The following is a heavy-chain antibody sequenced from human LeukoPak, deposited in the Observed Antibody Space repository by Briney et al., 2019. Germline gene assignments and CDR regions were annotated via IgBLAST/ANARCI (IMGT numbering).Heavy chain of an antibody. V-gene: IGHV3-30*02. D-gene: IGHD4-11*01. CDR2: VRYGGNIK. J-gene: IGHJ4*02. CDR3: AKDLGTDYNSFDY. Sequence: GGSLRLSCATSEFTFSAYAMHWIRQARGRGLEWVAFVRYGGNIKYYADSVKGRFTISRDNSKNTLYLQMNSLRPEDTAVYYCAKDLGTDYNSFDYWGQGTLVTVSS. CDR1: EFTFSAYA.